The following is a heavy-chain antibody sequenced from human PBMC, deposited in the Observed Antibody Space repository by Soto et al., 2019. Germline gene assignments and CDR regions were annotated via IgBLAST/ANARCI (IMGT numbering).Heavy chain of an antibody. CDR2: IIPIFGTA. CDR3: ARDQSTIFGVVIEYYYYDMDV. CDR1: GGTFSSYA. D-gene: IGHD3-3*01. J-gene: IGHJ6*02. V-gene: IGHV1-69*13. Sequence: ASVKVSCKASGGTFSSYAISWVRQAPGQGLEWMGGIIPIFGTANYAQKFQGRVTITADESTSTAYMELSSLRSEHTAVYYCARDQSTIFGVVIEYYYYDMDVWGQGTTVTVSS.